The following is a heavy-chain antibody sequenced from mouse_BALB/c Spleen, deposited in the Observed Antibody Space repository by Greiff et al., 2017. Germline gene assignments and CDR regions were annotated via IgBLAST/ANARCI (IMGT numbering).Heavy chain of an antibody. J-gene: IGHJ2*01. V-gene: IGHV5-6-5*01. D-gene: IGHD1-2*01. Sequence: EVMLVESGGGLVKPGGSLKLSCAASGFTFSSYAMSWVRQTPEKRLEWVASISSGGSTYYPDSVKGRFTISRDNARNILYLQMSSLRSEDTAMYYCARGLLRRPDYWGQGTTLTVSS. CDR3: ARGLLRRPDY. CDR1: GFTFSSYA. CDR2: ISSGGST.